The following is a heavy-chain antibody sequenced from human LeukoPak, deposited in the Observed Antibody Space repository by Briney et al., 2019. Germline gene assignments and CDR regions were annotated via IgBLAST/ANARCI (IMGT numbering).Heavy chain of an antibody. D-gene: IGHD1-1*01. CDR1: GGSISSYY. V-gene: IGHV4-59*01. Sequence: SETLSLTCTVSGGSISSYYWSWIRQPPGKGLEWIGYIYYSGSTNYNPSLKGRVTISVDTSKNQFSLKLSSVTAADTAVYYCARDAPYNWNDADYMDVWGKGTTVTVSS. J-gene: IGHJ6*03. CDR3: ARDAPYNWNDADYMDV. CDR2: IYYSGST.